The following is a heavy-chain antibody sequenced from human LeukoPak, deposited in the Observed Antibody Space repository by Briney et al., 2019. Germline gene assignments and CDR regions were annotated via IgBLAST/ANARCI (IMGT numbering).Heavy chain of an antibody. Sequence: QPGGSLRLSCAASGFTFSSYSMNWVRQAPGKGREWVSYISSSSRTIYYADSVKGRFTIARDNAKNSLYLQMNSLRAEDTAVYYCATGLVRGVNWFDPWGQGTLVTVSS. CDR1: GFTFSSYS. CDR3: ATGLVRGVNWFDP. V-gene: IGHV3-48*01. CDR2: ISSSSRTI. J-gene: IGHJ5*02. D-gene: IGHD3-10*01.